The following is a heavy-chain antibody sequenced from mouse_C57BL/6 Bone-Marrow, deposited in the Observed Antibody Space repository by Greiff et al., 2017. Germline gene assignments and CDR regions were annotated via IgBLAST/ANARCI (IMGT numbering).Heavy chain of an antibody. Sequence: EVQGVESGGDLVKPGGSLKLSCAASGFTFSSYGMSWVRQTPDKRLEWVATISSGGSYTYYPDSVKGRFTISRDNAKNTLYLQMSSLKSEDTAMYYCASLTVNFDYWGQGTTLTVSS. CDR3: ASLTVNFDY. V-gene: IGHV5-6*01. CDR1: GFTFSSYG. J-gene: IGHJ2*01. CDR2: ISSGGSYT. D-gene: IGHD4-1*01.